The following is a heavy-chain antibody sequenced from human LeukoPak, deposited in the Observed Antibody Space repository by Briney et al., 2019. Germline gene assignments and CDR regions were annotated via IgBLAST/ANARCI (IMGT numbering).Heavy chain of an antibody. D-gene: IGHD5-18*01. V-gene: IGHV3-53*01. Sequence: GGSLRLSCAASGFTVSSNYMSWVRQAPGKGLEWVSVIYSDGSTYYADSVKGRFTISRDNSKNTLYLQMNSLRAEDTVVYYCARARRGYSYVLDYWGQGTLVIVSS. CDR1: GFTVSSNY. CDR2: IYSDGST. J-gene: IGHJ4*02. CDR3: ARARRGYSYVLDY.